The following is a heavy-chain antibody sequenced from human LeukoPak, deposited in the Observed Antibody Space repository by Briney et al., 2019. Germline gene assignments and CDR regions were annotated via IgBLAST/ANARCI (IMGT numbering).Heavy chain of an antibody. CDR3: ARSPHYYDSNGYYILFDF. J-gene: IGHJ4*01. CDR2: IYYSGST. Sequence: SETLSLTCSVSGGSISSSSYYWGWIRQPPGKGLEWIGSIYYSGSTYYNPSLKSRVSISVDTSKNQFSLKLRSVTAADTAVYYCARSPHYYDSNGYYILFDFWGQETLVTVSS. V-gene: IGHV4-39*07. D-gene: IGHD3-22*01. CDR1: GGSISSSSYY.